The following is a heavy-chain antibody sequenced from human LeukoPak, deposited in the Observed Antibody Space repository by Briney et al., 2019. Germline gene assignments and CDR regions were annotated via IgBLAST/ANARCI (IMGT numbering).Heavy chain of an antibody. J-gene: IGHJ4*02. Sequence: GGSLRLSCAASGFTFSNYEMNWVRQAPGKGLEWISYISVSGTTTYYADSVKGRFTISRNNSKNTLYLQMTTLRAEDTAVYYCAKSGYNRFDYWGQGTLVTVSS. CDR1: GFTFSNYE. CDR2: ISVSGTTT. CDR3: AKSGYNRFDY. V-gene: IGHV3-48*03. D-gene: IGHD5-24*01.